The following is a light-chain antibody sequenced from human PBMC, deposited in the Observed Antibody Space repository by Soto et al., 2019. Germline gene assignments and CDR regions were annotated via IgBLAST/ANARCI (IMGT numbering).Light chain of an antibody. CDR2: AAS. J-gene: IGKJ1*01. V-gene: IGKV1-27*01. CDR3: QKYNSAPWT. CDR1: QVINNY. Sequence: DIQMTQSPSSLSASVGGRVTITCRASQVINNYLAWYQQKPGKVPKLLIYAASTLQSGVPFRFSGSGSGTDFTLTISSLQPEDVATYYCQKYNSAPWTFGQGTKVEIK.